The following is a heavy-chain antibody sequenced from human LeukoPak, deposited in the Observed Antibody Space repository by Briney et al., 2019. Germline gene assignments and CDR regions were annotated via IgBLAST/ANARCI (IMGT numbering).Heavy chain of an antibody. CDR2: IYHSGST. CDR1: GYSISSGYY. CDR3: ARRNAFRFLEWDDY. Sequence: SETLSLTCAVSGYSISSGYYWGWIRQPPGKGLEWIGSIYHSGSTYYNPSLKSRVTISVDTSKNQFSLKLSSVTAADTAVYYCARRNAFRFLEWDDYWGQGTLVTVSS. V-gene: IGHV4-38-2*01. J-gene: IGHJ4*02. D-gene: IGHD3-3*01.